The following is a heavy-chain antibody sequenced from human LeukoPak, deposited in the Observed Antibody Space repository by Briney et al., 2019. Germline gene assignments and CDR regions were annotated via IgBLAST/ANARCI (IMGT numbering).Heavy chain of an antibody. CDR2: ISSSSSYI. V-gene: IGHV3-21*01. D-gene: IGHD3-9*01. CDR1: GFTFSSYS. J-gene: IGHJ6*03. CDR3: ARYFESYYYYYYMDV. Sequence: GGSLRLSCAASGFTFSSYSMNWVRQAPGKGLEWVSSISSSSSYIYYADSVKGRFTISRDNAKNSLYLQMNSLRAEDTDVYYCARYFESYYYYYYMDVWGKGTTVTISS.